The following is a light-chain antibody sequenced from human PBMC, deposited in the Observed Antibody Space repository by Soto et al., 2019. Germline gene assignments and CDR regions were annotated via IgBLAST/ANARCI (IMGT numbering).Light chain of an antibody. CDR1: QSVSTSY. Sequence: EMVLTQSPDTLSLSPGERATLSCRASQSVSTSYLAWYQQKPGQAPRLVISGTSNRATGIPDRFSGSGSGTDFTLTISRLEPEDFAVYYCQQYGGSPPYTFGQGTKLEIK. CDR2: GTS. CDR3: QQYGGSPPYT. J-gene: IGKJ2*01. V-gene: IGKV3-20*01.